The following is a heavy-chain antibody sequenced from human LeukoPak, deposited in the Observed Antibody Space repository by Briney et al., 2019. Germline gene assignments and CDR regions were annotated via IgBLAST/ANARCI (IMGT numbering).Heavy chain of an antibody. J-gene: IGHJ4*02. D-gene: IGHD2-21*01. Sequence: GGSLRLSCAASGFTVSSNYMSWVRQVPGKGPEWVSGILNNGNTNYADSVKGRFTISRDNSKNTLYLQMNNLRVEDTAVYYCARGRLFRGGFDSSGQGTLVTVSS. V-gene: IGHV3-53*01. CDR2: ILNNGNT. CDR1: GFTVSSNY. CDR3: ARGRLFRGGFDS.